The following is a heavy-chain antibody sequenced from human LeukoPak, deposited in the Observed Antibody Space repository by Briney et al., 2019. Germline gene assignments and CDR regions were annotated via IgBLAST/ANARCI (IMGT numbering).Heavy chain of an antibody. Sequence: GGSLKLFCAASGFTFSSYSMNRVRQAPGKGLELVSSISSSSSYIYYADSVKGRFTISRDNSKNTLYLQMNSLRAEDTAVYYCARSVPLPYSSSWFDYWGQGTLVTVSS. CDR1: GFTFSSYS. J-gene: IGHJ4*02. CDR2: ISSSSSYI. V-gene: IGHV3-21*01. D-gene: IGHD6-13*01. CDR3: ARSVPLPYSSSWFDY.